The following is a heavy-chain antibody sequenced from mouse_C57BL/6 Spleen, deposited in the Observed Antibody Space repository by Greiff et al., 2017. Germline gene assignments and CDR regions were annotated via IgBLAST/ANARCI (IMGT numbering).Heavy chain of an antibody. V-gene: IGHV5-15*01. CDR3: ARHVDYAMDY. CDR2: ISNLAYSI. J-gene: IGHJ4*01. CDR1: GFTFSDYG. Sequence: EVKVVESGGGLVQPGGSLKLSCAASGFTFSDYGMAWVRQAPRKGPEWVAFISNLAYSIYYADTVTGRFTISRENAKNTLYLEMSSLRSEDTAMYYCARHVDYAMDYWGQGTSVTVSS.